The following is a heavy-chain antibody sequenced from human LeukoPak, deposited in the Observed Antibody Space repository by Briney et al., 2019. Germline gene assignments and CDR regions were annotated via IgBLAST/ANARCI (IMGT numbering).Heavy chain of an antibody. V-gene: IGHV3-21*01. CDR2: ISSTGTDI. D-gene: IGHD5-12*01. CDR3: ASGVATLDY. CDR1: GFTFSTHN. J-gene: IGHJ4*02. Sequence: GGSLRLSCAVSGFTFSTHNMNWVRQAPGKGLEWVSSISSTGTDINYADSVKGRFTISRDNAKNSLYLQMNSLRAEDTAVYYCASGVATLDYWGQGTLVTVSS.